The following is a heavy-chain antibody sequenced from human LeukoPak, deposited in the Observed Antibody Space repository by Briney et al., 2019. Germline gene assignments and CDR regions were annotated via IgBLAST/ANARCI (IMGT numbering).Heavy chain of an antibody. V-gene: IGHV3-33*01. Sequence: PGGSLRLSCAASGFTFTNYGMHWVRQVPGKGLEWVAVIWYDGSNKYYADSVKGRFTISRDNSRNTLYLQMNNLRAEDTAVYYCARKPLSYSDYEVDYWGQGTLVTVSS. CDR2: IWYDGSNK. D-gene: IGHD4-11*01. CDR1: GFTFTNYG. CDR3: ARKPLSYSDYEVDY. J-gene: IGHJ4*02.